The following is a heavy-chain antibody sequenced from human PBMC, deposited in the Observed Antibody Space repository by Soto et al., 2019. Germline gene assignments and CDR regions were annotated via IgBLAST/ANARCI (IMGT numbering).Heavy chain of an antibody. Sequence: SVKVSCKASGGTFSSYAISWVRQAPGQGLEWMGGIIPICGTANYAQKFQGRVTITADKSTSTAYMELSSLRSEDTAVYYCARVPNPGYSIGWYTYYGMDVWGQGTTVTVSS. CDR1: GGTFSSYA. CDR2: IIPICGTA. V-gene: IGHV1-69*06. CDR3: ARVPNPGYSIGWYTYYGMDV. J-gene: IGHJ6*02. D-gene: IGHD6-19*01.